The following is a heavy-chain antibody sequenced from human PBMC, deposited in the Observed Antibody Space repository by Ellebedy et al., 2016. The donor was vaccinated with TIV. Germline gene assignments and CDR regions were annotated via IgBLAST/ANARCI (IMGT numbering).Heavy chain of an antibody. CDR1: GGSFSGYY. Sequence: MPSETLSLTCAVYGGSFSGYYWSWIRQPPGKGLEWIGEINHHGSTNYNHSLNSRVTISVDTSKNQFSLNLSSVTAADTAVYYCARQGMARFFDWTFDYWGQGTLVTVSS. CDR3: ARQGMARFFDWTFDY. J-gene: IGHJ4*02. V-gene: IGHV4-34*01. CDR2: INHHGST. D-gene: IGHD3-9*01.